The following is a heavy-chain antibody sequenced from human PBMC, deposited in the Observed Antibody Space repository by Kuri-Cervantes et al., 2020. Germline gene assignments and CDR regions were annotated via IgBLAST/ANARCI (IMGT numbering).Heavy chain of an antibody. CDR1: GGSFSGYY. D-gene: IGHD3-9*01. CDR2: IYHSGST. CDR3: ASVYDILTGSYAFDI. V-gene: IGHV4-34*01. Sequence: SETLSLTCAVYGGSFSGYYWSWIRQPPGKGLEWIGEIYHSGSTNYNPSLKSRVTISVDKSKNQFSLKLSSVTAADTAVYYCASVYDILTGSYAFDIWGQGTMVTVSS. J-gene: IGHJ3*02.